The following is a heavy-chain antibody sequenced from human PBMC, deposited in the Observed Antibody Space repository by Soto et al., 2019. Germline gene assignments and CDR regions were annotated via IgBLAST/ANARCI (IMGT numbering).Heavy chain of an antibody. J-gene: IGHJ4*02. CDR1: GDTFTFYS. V-gene: IGHV1-69*02. Sequence: QVQLVQSGAEVRRPGSSVKVSCKASGDTFTFYSINWVRQAPGLGLEWMGRINPILSMSNYAQRFQGRVTMTADKSTSTAYMELSSLRSEDTAIYYCAGSSGSGYRAFDYWGQGALVTVSS. D-gene: IGHD3-10*01. CDR2: INPILSMS. CDR3: AGSSGSGYRAFDY.